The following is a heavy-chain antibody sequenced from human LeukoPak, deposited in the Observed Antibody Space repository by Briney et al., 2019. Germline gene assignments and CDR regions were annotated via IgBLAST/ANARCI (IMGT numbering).Heavy chain of an antibody. Sequence: PSETLSLTCTVSGGSISSYYWSWIRQPAGKGLEWIGRIYTSGSTNYNPSLKSRVTMSVDTSKNQFSLKLSSVTAADTAVYYCAREANKGETIAARNLDYWGQGTLVTVSS. CDR2: IYTSGST. V-gene: IGHV4-4*07. J-gene: IGHJ4*02. CDR1: GGSISSYY. D-gene: IGHD6-6*01. CDR3: AREANKGETIAARNLDY.